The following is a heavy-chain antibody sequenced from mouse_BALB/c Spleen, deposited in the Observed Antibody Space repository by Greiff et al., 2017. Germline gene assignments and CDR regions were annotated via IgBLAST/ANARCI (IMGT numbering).Heavy chain of an antibody. CDR2: IRNKANGYTT. Sequence: EVKLVESGGGLVQPGGSLRLSCATSGFTFTDYYMSWVRQPPGKSLEWLGFIRNKANGYTTEYSASVKGRFTISRDNSQSILYLQMNTLRAEDSATYCCARDYYGSSYPYAMDYWGQGASVTVSS. CDR3: ARDYYGSSYPYAMDY. D-gene: IGHD1-1*01. V-gene: IGHV7-3*02. CDR1: GFTFTDYY. J-gene: IGHJ4*01.